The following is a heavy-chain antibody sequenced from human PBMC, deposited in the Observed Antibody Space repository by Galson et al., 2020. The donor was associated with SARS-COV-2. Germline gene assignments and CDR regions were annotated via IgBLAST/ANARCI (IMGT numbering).Heavy chain of an antibody. V-gene: IGHV4-30-4*01. J-gene: IGHJ4*02. CDR3: ARGVEGRIGASWSLRRMYTGCDS. Sequence: ETSETLSLTCSVSGDSISSGDYFWTWLRQPPGKGLESIGHDNSDTSYHNPSLKSRVIVSVDTSKNQFSLHLTSVTAADTALYYCARGVEGRIGASWSLRRMYTGCDSCGQGTLVTVSS. CDR1: GDSISSGDYF. CDR2: DNSDTS. D-gene: IGHD3-3*01.